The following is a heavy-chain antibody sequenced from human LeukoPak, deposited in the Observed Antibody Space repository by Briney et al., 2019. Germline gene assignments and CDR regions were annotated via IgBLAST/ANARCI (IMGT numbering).Heavy chain of an antibody. V-gene: IGHV3-66*01. J-gene: IGHJ6*02. D-gene: IGHD3-3*01. CDR2: IYSGGST. Sequence: PGGSLRLSCAASGFTVSSNYMSWVRQAPGKGLEWVSVIYSGGSTYYADSVKGRFTISRDNSKNTLYLQMNSLRAEDTAVYYCARDQYFSYGMDVWGQGTTVTVSS. CDR1: GFTVSSNY. CDR3: ARDQYFSYGMDV.